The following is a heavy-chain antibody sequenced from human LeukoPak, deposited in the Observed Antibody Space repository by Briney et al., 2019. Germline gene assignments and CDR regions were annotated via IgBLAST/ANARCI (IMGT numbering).Heavy chain of an antibody. V-gene: IGHV3-53*01. CDR3: ARLGYCSGGSCYSSYAFDI. Sequence: PGGSLRLSCAASGFTVSSNYMSWVRQAPGKGLEWVSVIYSAGTTYYADSVKGRFTISRDNSKTTLYLQMNSLRAEDTAVYYCARLGYCSGGSCYSSYAFDIWGQGTMVTVSS. J-gene: IGHJ3*02. CDR2: IYSAGTT. D-gene: IGHD2-15*01. CDR1: GFTVSSNY.